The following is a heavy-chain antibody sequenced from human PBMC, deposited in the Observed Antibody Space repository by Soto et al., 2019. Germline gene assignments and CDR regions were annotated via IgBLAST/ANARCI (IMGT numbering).Heavy chain of an antibody. V-gene: IGHV3-53*01. J-gene: IGHJ4*02. Sequence: QLVESGGGLFQAGGSTRLACLVSGFTVSTYDMAWVRQAPGKGLEWASVIQSGGATYYPDSAQGRFTISRDNSKNTVYLQMSSLRMEDTGVYSCVRVLYDSGVVDFWGQGSLIPVS. D-gene: IGHD5-12*01. CDR3: VRVLYDSGVVDF. CDR1: GFTVSTYD. CDR2: IQSGGAT.